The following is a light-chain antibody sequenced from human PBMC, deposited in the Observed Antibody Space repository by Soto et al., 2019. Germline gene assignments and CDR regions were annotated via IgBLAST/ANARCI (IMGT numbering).Light chain of an antibody. Sequence: EIVMTQSPATLSVSPGGRATLSCRASQSVSSNLAWYQQKPGQAPRLLIYGASTRATGSPARFSGSGSGTEFTLTISSLQSEDFAFYYCQQYNNWPQTFGQGTKVEIK. CDR3: QQYNNWPQT. J-gene: IGKJ1*01. V-gene: IGKV3-15*01. CDR2: GAS. CDR1: QSVSSN.